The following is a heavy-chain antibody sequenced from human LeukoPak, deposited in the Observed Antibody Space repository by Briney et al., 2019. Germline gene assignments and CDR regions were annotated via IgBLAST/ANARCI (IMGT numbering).Heavy chain of an antibody. CDR1: GFTFSSYA. D-gene: IGHD6-13*01. J-gene: IGHJ4*02. V-gene: IGHV3-23*01. Sequence: GGSLRLSCAASGFTFSSYAMGWDRQAPGKGLEWVSAISGSGGSTYYADSVKGRFTISRDNSKNTLYLQMNSLRAEDTAVYYCAKDEIAAAGHFDYWGQGTLVTVSS. CDR3: AKDEIAAAGHFDY. CDR2: ISGSGGST.